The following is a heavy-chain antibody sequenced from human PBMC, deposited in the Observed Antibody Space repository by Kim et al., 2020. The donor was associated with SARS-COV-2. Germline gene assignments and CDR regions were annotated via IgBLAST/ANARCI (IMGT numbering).Heavy chain of an antibody. CDR1: GYTFTSYA. CDR3: ARDLTAYGDYRNWFDP. D-gene: IGHD4-17*01. V-gene: IGHV1-3*01. CDR2: INAGNGNT. Sequence: ASVKVSCKASGYTFTSYAMHWVRQAPGQRLEWMGWINAGNGNTKYSQKFQGRVTITRDTSASTAYMELSSLRSEDTAVYYCARDLTAYGDYRNWFDPWGQGTLVTVSS. J-gene: IGHJ5*02.